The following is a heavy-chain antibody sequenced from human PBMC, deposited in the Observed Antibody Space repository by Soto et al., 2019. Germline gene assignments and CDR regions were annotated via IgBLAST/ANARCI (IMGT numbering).Heavy chain of an antibody. V-gene: IGHV4-31*03. CDR3: ARATRDCDFWSGTPYAFDI. CDR1: GGSISSGGYY. D-gene: IGHD3-3*01. J-gene: IGHJ3*02. CDR2: IYYSGST. Sequence: QVQLQESGPGLVKPSQTLSLTCTVSGGSISSGGYYWSWIRQHPGKGLEWIGYIYYSGSTYYNPPHKSRVTISVDTSKNQFALKLSSVTAADTAVYYCARATRDCDFWSGTPYAFDIWGQGTMVTVSS.